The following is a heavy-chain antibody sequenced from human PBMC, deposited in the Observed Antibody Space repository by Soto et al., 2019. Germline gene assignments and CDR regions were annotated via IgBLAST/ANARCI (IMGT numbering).Heavy chain of an antibody. Sequence: PVGSLRLSCASSVCIFSTYSIHCVRQAPGKWLEWVAVTTFDGINKYNADSVKGRFTISRDASKKTVYLQMNSLTTEDTAVYFCPRETDGMEVWGQGTTVSVSS. CDR3: PRETDGMEV. J-gene: IGHJ6*01. V-gene: IGHV3-30*03. CDR1: VCIFSTYS. CDR2: TTFDGINK.